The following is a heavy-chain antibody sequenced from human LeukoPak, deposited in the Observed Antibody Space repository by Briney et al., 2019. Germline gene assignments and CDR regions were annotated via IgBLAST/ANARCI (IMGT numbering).Heavy chain of an antibody. CDR3: ARSRDGYKRFDS. CDR2: ISGSGDTT. CDR1: GFTFSSYA. V-gene: IGHV3-23*01. J-gene: IGHJ4*02. D-gene: IGHD5-24*01. Sequence: GESLRLSCAASGFTFSSYAMTWVRQAPGKGLEWVSVISGSGDTTYYADSVKGRFTISRDNSKNTLYLQMNRLRAEDTAVYFCARSRDGYKRFDSWGQGTLVTVSS.